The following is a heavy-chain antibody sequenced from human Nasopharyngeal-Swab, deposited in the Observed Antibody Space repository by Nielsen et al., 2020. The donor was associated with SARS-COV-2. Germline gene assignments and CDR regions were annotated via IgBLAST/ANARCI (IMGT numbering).Heavy chain of an antibody. D-gene: IGHD6-13*01. V-gene: IGHV3-21*01. CDR1: GFTFSSHS. CDR3: ARDPIGYSSSSWWFDP. J-gene: IGHJ5*02. Sequence: GGSLRLSCAASGFTFSSHSMNWVRQAPGKGLEWVSSISSSSSYIYYADSVKGRFTISRDNAKNSLYLQMNSLRAEDTAVYYCARDPIGYSSSSWWFDPWGQGTLVTVSS. CDR2: ISSSSSYI.